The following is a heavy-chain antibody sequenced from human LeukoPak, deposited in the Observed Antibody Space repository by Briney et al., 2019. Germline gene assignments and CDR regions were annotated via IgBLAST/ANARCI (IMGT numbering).Heavy chain of an antibody. J-gene: IGHJ4*02. V-gene: IGHV4-38-2*02. CDR1: GYSIRRGYH. D-gene: IGHD1-14*01. CDR2: AHNSGPT. CDR3: ARIKFNPDY. Sequence: PWESLSLACSVSGYSIRRGYHWAWVRQPPGKGLEWIGSAHNSGPTYYNPSLNSRLTISADTSKNQFSLKMDSVTAADTAVYYCARIKFNPDYWGQGTLVSVSS.